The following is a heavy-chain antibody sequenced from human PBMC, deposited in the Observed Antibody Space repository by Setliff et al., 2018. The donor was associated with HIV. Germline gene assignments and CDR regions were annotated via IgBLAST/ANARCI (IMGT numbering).Heavy chain of an antibody. J-gene: IGHJ4*02. V-gene: IGHV4-34*01. CDR1: GGSSNSYY. CDR3: HLEVPLMMGTTPPL. CDR2: SNHSGNT. D-gene: IGHD2-15*01. Sequence: PSETLSLTCTVSGGSSNSYYWSWIRQPPGKGLEWIGESNHSGNTTYNPSLKSRVTISVDTTKNQFSLKLNTVTAADTAVYYCHLEVPLMMGTTPPLWGQGTLVTVSS.